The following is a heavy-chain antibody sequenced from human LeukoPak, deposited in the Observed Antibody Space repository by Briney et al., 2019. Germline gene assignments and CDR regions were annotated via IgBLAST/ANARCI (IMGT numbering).Heavy chain of an antibody. J-gene: IGHJ5*02. D-gene: IGHD6-13*01. CDR3: ARGGSSSWYPRIAFDP. CDR2: MNPNSGNT. V-gene: IGHV1-8*03. Sequence: ASVKVSCKASGYTFSGYYIHWVRQAPGQGLEWMGWMNPNSGNTGYAQKFQGRVTITRNTSISTAYMELSSLRSEDTAVYYCARGGSSSWYPRIAFDPWGQGTLVTVSS. CDR1: GYTFSGYY.